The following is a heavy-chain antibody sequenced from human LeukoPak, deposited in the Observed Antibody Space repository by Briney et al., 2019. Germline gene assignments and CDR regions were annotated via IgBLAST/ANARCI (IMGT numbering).Heavy chain of an antibody. CDR3: AIYYDSSGYETMNAFDI. Sequence: GGSLRLSCAASGFTFSHYGMHWVRQAPGKGLEWVAIISYDGSNKYYADSVKGRFTISRDNSKNTLYLQMNSLRVEDTAVYYCAIYYDSSGYETMNAFDIWGQGTMVTVSS. V-gene: IGHV3-30*03. D-gene: IGHD3-22*01. CDR2: ISYDGSNK. CDR1: GFTFSHYG. J-gene: IGHJ3*02.